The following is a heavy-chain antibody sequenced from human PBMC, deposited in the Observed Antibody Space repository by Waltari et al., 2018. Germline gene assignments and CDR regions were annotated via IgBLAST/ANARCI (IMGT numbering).Heavy chain of an antibody. D-gene: IGHD2-2*01. CDR1: GGSISSSYW. CDR2: IYHSGST. J-gene: IGHJ3*02. V-gene: IGHV4-4*02. CDR3: ARPYCSSTNCYLDAFDI. Sequence: QGQLQESGPGLVKPSGTLSLTCAVSGGSISSSYWWSWVRQPPGKGLEWIGEIYHSGSTNYNPSLKSRVTISVDKSKNQFSLKLNSVTAADTAVYYCARPYCSSTNCYLDAFDIWGQGTMVTVSS.